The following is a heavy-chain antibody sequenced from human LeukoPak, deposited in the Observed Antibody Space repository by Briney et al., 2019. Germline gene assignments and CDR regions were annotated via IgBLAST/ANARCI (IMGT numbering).Heavy chain of an antibody. CDR1: GFTFTNYA. J-gene: IGHJ5*02. CDR3: ARGSPLGQNWFDP. V-gene: IGHV3-30*04. Sequence: GGSLRLSCAASGFTFTNYAMHWVRQAPGKGLEWVAVISYDETNKYYEDSVKGRFTISRDNSRDTLYLQMNSLRAEDTAVYYCARGSPLGQNWFDPWGQGTLVTVSS. CDR2: ISYDETNK.